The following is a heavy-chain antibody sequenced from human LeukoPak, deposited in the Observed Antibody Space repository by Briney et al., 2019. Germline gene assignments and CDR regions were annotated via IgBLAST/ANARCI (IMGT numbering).Heavy chain of an antibody. V-gene: IGHV4-39*01. CDR2: IYYSGST. Sequence: SETRSLTCTVSGGSISSSSYYWGLIRQPPGKGLEWIGSIYYSGSTYYNPSLKSSVTISVDTSKNQFSLKLSSVTAADTAVYYCASYGGDRFDAFDIWGQGTMVTVSS. J-gene: IGHJ3*02. CDR1: GGSISSSSYY. CDR3: ASYGGDRFDAFDI. D-gene: IGHD2-21*02.